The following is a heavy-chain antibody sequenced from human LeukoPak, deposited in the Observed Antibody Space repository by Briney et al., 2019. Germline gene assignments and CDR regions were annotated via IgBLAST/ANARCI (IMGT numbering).Heavy chain of an antibody. V-gene: IGHV4-30-4*01. CDR1: GGSISSGDHY. D-gene: IGHD3-3*01. Sequence: SETLSLTCTVSGGSISSGDHYWSWIRQPPGKGLEWIGYIYYSASTYYNPSLKSRVTISVDTSKNQFFLELSSVTAADTAVYYCARVPWSGPYYFDYWGQGTLVTVSS. J-gene: IGHJ4*02. CDR2: IYYSAST. CDR3: ARVPWSGPYYFDY.